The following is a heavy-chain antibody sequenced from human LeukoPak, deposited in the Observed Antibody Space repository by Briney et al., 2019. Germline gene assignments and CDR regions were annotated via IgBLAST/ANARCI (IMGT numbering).Heavy chain of an antibody. V-gene: IGHV3-23*01. CDR1: GSTFSSYA. D-gene: IGHD3-3*01. J-gene: IGHJ1*01. CDR2: ISGSGGST. CDR3: AKDLDKVAGYYDFWSGYYPTAEYFQH. Sequence: PGGSLRLSCAASGSTFSSYAMSWVRQAPGKGLEWVSAISGSGGSTYYADSVKGRFTISRGNSKNTLYLQMNSLRAEDTAVYYCAKDLDKVAGYYDFWSGYYPTAEYFQHWGQGTLVTVSS.